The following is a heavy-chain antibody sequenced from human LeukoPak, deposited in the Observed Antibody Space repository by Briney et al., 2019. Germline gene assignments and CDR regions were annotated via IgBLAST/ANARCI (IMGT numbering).Heavy chain of an antibody. CDR2: INHSGSA. Sequence: SETLSLTCAVYGGSFSGYYWSWIRQPPGKGLEWIGEINHSGSANYNPSLKSRVTISVDTSKNQFSLKLSSVTAADTAVYYCARGSVNYCSSTSCSGAFDIWGQGTMVTVSS. CDR1: GGSFSGYY. V-gene: IGHV4-34*01. D-gene: IGHD2-2*01. J-gene: IGHJ3*02. CDR3: ARGSVNYCSSTSCSGAFDI.